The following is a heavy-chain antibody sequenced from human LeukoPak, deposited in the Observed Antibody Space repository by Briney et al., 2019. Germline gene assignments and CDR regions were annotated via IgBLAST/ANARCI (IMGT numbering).Heavy chain of an antibody. CDR1: GYTFTSYG. J-gene: IGHJ3*02. Sequence: ASVKVSCKASGYTFTSYGISWVRQAPGQGLEWMGWISAYNGNTNYAQKLQGRVTMTTDTSTSTAYMELRSLRSDDTAVYYCARDVKGIAAAGTGAFDIWGQGTMVIVSS. V-gene: IGHV1-18*04. CDR2: ISAYNGNT. D-gene: IGHD6-13*01. CDR3: ARDVKGIAAAGTGAFDI.